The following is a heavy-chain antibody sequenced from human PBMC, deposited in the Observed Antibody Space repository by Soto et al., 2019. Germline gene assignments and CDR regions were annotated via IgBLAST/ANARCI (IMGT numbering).Heavy chain of an antibody. V-gene: IGHV3-43D*04. D-gene: IGHD2-15*01. J-gene: IGHJ6*02. CDR1: GFTFDDYA. CDR2: ISWDGGST. CDR3: AKDIIGCSGGSCYSADYYYYGMDV. Sequence: QAGGSLRLSCAASGFTFDDYAMHWVRQAPGKGLEWVSLISWDGGSTYYADSVKGRFTISRDNSKNSLYLQMNSLRAEDTALYYCAKDIIGCSGGSCYSADYYYYGMDVWGQGTTVTVSS.